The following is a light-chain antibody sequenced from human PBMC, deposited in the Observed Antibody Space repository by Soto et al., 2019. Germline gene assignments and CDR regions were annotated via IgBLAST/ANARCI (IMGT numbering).Light chain of an antibody. J-gene: IGKJ5*01. CDR2: DAY. CDR1: QSFRCL. V-gene: IGKV3-11*01. CDR3: QQRHMWPIT. Sequence: VVLTQSPVTLSLSPGERATLSCRASQSFRCLLAWYQQKPGQAPRLLIYDAYNRATGIPPRFSGSGSGTDFTLTISSLAPEDSELYYCQQRHMWPITFGQGTRLEIK.